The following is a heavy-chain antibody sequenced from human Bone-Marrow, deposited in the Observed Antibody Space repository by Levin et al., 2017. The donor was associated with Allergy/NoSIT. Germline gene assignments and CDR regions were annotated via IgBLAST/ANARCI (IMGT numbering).Heavy chain of an antibody. CDR3: ARGTYGDYVDY. V-gene: IGHV4-31*03. CDR1: GGSISSGGYY. J-gene: IGHJ4*02. D-gene: IGHD4-17*01. Sequence: LRLSCTVSGGSISSGGYYWSWIRQHPGKGLEWIGYIYYSGTTYYNPSLKSRVTISVDTSKNQFSLKLSSVTAADTAVYYCARGTYGDYVDYWGQGTLVTVSS. CDR2: IYYSGTT.